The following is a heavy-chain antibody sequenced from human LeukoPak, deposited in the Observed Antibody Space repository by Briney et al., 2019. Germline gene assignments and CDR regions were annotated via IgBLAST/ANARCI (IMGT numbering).Heavy chain of an antibody. CDR2: INPSGGST. Sequence: ASVKVSCKASGYTFTSYYMHWVRQAPGQGLEWMGIINPSGGSTSYAQKFQGRVTMTRDTSTSTVYMELSSLRSEDTAVYYCAREIGYCSSTSCYKRAFGIWGQGTMVTVSS. J-gene: IGHJ3*02. CDR3: AREIGYCSSTSCYKRAFGI. CDR1: GYTFTSYY. D-gene: IGHD2-2*02. V-gene: IGHV1-46*01.